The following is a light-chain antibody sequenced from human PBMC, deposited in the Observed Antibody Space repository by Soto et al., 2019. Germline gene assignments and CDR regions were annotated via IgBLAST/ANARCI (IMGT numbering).Light chain of an antibody. J-gene: IGKJ1*01. CDR2: QVS. Sequence: DIQMTQSPSTLSASVGDRVTITCRASQSISSWLAWYQQKPGKAPKLLIYQVSSLESGVPSRFSGSGSGTEFTLTISSLQPDDFATYYCQQYNHYWTIGQGTKVDIK. CDR1: QSISSW. V-gene: IGKV1-5*03. CDR3: QQYNHYWT.